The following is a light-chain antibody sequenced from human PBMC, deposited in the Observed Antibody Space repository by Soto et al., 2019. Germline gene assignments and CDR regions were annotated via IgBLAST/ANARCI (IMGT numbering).Light chain of an antibody. CDR1: TSNLGGNT. J-gene: IGLJ2*01. V-gene: IGLV1-44*01. CDR2: TNN. CDR3: AAWDDSLNAVV. Sequence: QSVLTQPPSVSGTPGHKVSISYSGSTSNLGGNTVNWYQQLPGTAPKLLIYTNNQRPSGVPDRFSGSKSGTSASLAISDLRSEDEADFYCAAWDDSLNAVVFGGGTKVTVL.